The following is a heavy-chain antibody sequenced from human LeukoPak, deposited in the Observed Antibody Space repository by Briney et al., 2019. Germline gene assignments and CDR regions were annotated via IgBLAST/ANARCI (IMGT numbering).Heavy chain of an antibody. Sequence: SETLSLTSAVYGGSFSGYYWSWIRQPAGKGLEWIGRIYTSGSTNYNPSLKSRVTMSVDTSKNQFSLKLSSVTAADTAVYYCARDRWEGYCSGGSCQKTFDTWGQGTMVTVSS. V-gene: IGHV4-4*07. CDR3: ARDRWEGYCSGGSCQKTFDT. CDR2: IYTSGST. J-gene: IGHJ3*02. D-gene: IGHD2-15*01. CDR1: GGSFSGYY.